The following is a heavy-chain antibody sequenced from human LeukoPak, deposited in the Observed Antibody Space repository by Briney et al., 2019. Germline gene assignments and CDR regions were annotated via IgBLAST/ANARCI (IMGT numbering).Heavy chain of an antibody. J-gene: IGHJ4*02. CDR1: GGSISSYY. D-gene: IGHD6-13*01. V-gene: IGHV4-59*01. Sequence: SETLSLTCTVSGGSISSYYWSWIRQPPGKGLEWIGYIYYSGSTNYNPSLKSRVTISEDTSKNQFSLKLSSVTAADTAVYYCARVRAAAIPYYFDYWGQGTLVTVSS. CDR2: IYYSGST. CDR3: ARVRAAAIPYYFDY.